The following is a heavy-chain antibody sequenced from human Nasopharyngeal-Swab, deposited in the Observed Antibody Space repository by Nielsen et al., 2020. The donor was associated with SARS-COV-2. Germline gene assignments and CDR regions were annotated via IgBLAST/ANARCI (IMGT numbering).Heavy chain of an antibody. Sequence: SVKVSCKASGGTFSSYAISWVRQAPGQGLEWMGGIVPIFGTANYAQKFQGRVTITADESTSTTYMELSSLRSEDTAVYYCARDLWRRAARDYYYYGMDVWGQGTTVTVSS. CDR2: IVPIFGTA. D-gene: IGHD3-3*01. V-gene: IGHV1-69*13. J-gene: IGHJ6*02. CDR1: GGTFSSYA. CDR3: ARDLWRRAARDYYYYGMDV.